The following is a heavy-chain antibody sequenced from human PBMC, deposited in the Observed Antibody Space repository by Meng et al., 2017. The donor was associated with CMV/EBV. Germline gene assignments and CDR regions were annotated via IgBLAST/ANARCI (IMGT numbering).Heavy chain of an antibody. V-gene: IGHV4-4*07. J-gene: IGHJ5*02. CDR2: IYTSGST. CDR1: GGSIRSYY. CDR3: ARSMVVAGDWFDP. D-gene: IGHD2-15*01. Sequence: QGQLSVSGPGPVKPSESVSPTCSVYGGSIRSYYWSWIRQPAGKGLEWIGRIYTSGSTNYNPSLKSRVSMSVDTSKNQFSLKLSSVTAADTAVYYCARSMVVAGDWFDPWGQGTLVTVSS.